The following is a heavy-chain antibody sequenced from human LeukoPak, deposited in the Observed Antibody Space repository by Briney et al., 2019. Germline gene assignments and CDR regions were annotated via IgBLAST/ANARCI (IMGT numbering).Heavy chain of an antibody. CDR1: GYTFTSYG. D-gene: IGHD6-13*01. CDR3: ARDTTEVAAAGRTDY. J-gene: IGHJ4*02. Sequence: ASVKVSCKASGYTFTSYGISWVRQAPGQGLEWMGWISAYNGNTNYAQKLQGRVTMTTDTSTSTAYMELRSLRSDDTAVYYCARDTTEVAAAGRTDYWGQGTLVTVSS. CDR2: ISAYNGNT. V-gene: IGHV1-18*04.